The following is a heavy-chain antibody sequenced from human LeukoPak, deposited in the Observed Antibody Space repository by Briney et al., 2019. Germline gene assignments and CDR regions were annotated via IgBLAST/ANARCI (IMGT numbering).Heavy chain of an antibody. CDR2: ISESGGAT. CDR1: GFMFSHFA. CDR3: ARVGVGWVAFEY. V-gene: IGHV3-23*01. J-gene: IGHJ4*02. Sequence: GGSLRLSFAAPGFMFSHFAMTWVRQTPGKGLEWVSGISESGGATYYAGSAKGRFTISRDNSKNTLYLQMNSLQSADTAVYYCARVGVGWVAFEYWGQGALVTVSS. D-gene: IGHD3-16*01.